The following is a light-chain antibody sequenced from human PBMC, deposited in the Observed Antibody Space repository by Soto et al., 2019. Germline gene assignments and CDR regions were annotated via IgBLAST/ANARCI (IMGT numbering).Light chain of an antibody. CDR1: SYNIGNNY. Sequence: QSVLTQPPSVSAAPGQKVTISCSGGSYNIGNNYVSWYQQLPGTAPKLLIYDNNKRPSGIPDRFSGSKSVSSATLGISGLQTGDEADYHCGTWDSSLRAVVFGGGTKLTVL. J-gene: IGLJ2*01. CDR2: DNN. V-gene: IGLV1-51*01. CDR3: GTWDSSLRAVV.